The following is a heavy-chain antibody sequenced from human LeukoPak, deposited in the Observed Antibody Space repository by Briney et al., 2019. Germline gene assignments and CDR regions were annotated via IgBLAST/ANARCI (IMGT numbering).Heavy chain of an antibody. Sequence: QAGGSLRLSCAASGFTFSSYGMHWVRQAPGKGLEWVAFIRYDGTNKYYVDSVKGRFTISRDNSRNILYLQMNSLTAEDTAVYYCAKGDTYGLVYWGQGTLVTVSS. J-gene: IGHJ4*02. D-gene: IGHD5-18*01. CDR3: AKGDTYGLVY. CDR2: IRYDGTNK. CDR1: GFTFSSYG. V-gene: IGHV3-30*02.